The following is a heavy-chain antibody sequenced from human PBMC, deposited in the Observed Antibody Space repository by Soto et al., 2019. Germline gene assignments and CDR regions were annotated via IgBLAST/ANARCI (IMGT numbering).Heavy chain of an antibody. Sequence: QVQLVETGGGVVQPGASLRLACEASGFVFSRFGMHWVRQAPGKGLEWVAVIWYDGNNKYYGESVKGRFTISRDNSKNTVYLHMSRLGVDDTAVYYCVRDDGTAAAGSYYHYALDVWGQGTTVTVSS. CDR2: IWYDGNNK. CDR3: VRDDGTAAAGSYYHYALDV. D-gene: IGHD6-13*01. J-gene: IGHJ6*02. CDR1: GFVFSRFG. V-gene: IGHV3-33*08.